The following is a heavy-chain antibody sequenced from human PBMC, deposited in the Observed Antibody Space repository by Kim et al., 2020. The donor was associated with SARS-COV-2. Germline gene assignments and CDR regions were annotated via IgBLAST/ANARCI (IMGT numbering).Heavy chain of an antibody. CDR3: ASFLFNFDWSLYGFDY. CDR2: IYYSGST. J-gene: IGHJ4*02. D-gene: IGHD3-9*01. Sequence: SETLSLTCTVSGGSISSSSYYWGWIRQPPGKGLEWIGSIYYSGSTYYNPSLMSRVTISVDTSKNQFSLKLSSVTAADTAVYYCASFLFNFDWSLYGFDYWGQGTLVTVSS. V-gene: IGHV4-39*01. CDR1: GGSISSSSYY.